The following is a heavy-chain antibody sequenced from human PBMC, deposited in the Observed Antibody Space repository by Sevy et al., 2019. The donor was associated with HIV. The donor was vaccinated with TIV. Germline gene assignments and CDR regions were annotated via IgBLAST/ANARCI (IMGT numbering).Heavy chain of an antibody. Sequence: GGSLRLSCAASGFTFNSYSMNWVRQAPGKGLEWVSSISSSSSYIYYADSVKGRFTISRDNAKNSLYLQMNSLRAEDTAVYYCARGGYFYWLVENGYYLDYWGQGTLVTVSS. J-gene: IGHJ4*02. CDR3: ARGGYFYWLVENGYYLDY. CDR1: GFTFNSYS. CDR2: ISSSSSYI. D-gene: IGHD3-9*01. V-gene: IGHV3-21*01.